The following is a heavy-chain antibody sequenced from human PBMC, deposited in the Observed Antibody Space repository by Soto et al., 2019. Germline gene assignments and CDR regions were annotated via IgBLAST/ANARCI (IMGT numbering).Heavy chain of an antibody. CDR3: ATAEGDY. CDR1: GSTFGNYW. Sequence: GGSLRLSCAASGSTFGNYWMHWVRQAPGKGLEWVSRMNSDGSTTNYADSVKGRFTVSRDNARNTLHLQMNRLRAEDTAVYYCATAEGDYWGPGTLVTVSS. CDR2: MNSDGSTT. J-gene: IGHJ4*02. V-gene: IGHV3-74*01.